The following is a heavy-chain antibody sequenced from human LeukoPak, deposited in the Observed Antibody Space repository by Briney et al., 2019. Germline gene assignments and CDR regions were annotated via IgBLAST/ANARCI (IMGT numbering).Heavy chain of an antibody. D-gene: IGHD6-13*01. CDR2: ISGSGGST. CDR1: GFTFSSYA. CDR3: AKVLAAAARGGFDY. Sequence: TGGSLRLSCAASGFTFSSYAMSWVRQAPGKGLEWVSAISGSGGSTYYADSVKGRFTISRDNSKNTLYLQMSSLRAEDTAVYYCAKVLAAAARGGFDYWGQGTLVTVSS. V-gene: IGHV3-23*01. J-gene: IGHJ4*02.